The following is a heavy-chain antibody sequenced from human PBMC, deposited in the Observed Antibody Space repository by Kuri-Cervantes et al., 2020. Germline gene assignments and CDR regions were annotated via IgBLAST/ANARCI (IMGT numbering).Heavy chain of an antibody. CDR3: ACPAYGSWPV. Sequence: GGSLRLSCAASGFTFSSYWMHWVRQAPGKGLVWVANIKQDGSEKYYVDSVKGRFTISRDNAKNSLYLQMNSLRAEDTAVYYCACPAYGSWPVWGQGTTVTVSS. CDR2: IKQDGSEK. J-gene: IGHJ6*02. CDR1: GFTFSSYW. D-gene: IGHD3-10*01. V-gene: IGHV3-7*01.